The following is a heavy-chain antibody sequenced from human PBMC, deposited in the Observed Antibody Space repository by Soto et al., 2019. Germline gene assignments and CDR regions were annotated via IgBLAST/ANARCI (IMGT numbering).Heavy chain of an antibody. V-gene: IGHV3-74*01. CDR3: ARDRVPQLGYYGMDV. D-gene: IGHD2-2*01. J-gene: IGHJ6*02. Sequence: PGGSLRLSCAASGFIFNSYWMHWVRQAPGKGLMWVSRINTDESSRSYADSVKGRFTISRDNAKNTLYLQMNSLRAEDTAVYFCARDRVPQLGYYGMDVWGQGTTVTVSS. CDR2: INTDESSR. CDR1: GFIFNSYW.